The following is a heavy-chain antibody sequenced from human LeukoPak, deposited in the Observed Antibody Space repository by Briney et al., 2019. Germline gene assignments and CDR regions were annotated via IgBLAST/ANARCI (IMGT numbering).Heavy chain of an antibody. Sequence: PSQTLSLTCTVSGGSISSGAYYWSWIRQPPGKGLEWIGYIYYSGSTYYNPSLKSRVTISVDTSKNQFSLKLSSVTAADTAVYYCASQSGYDAFDVWGQGTMVTVSS. D-gene: IGHD3-3*01. J-gene: IGHJ3*01. V-gene: IGHV4-30-4*08. CDR2: IYYSGST. CDR1: GGSISSGAYY. CDR3: ASQSGYDAFDV.